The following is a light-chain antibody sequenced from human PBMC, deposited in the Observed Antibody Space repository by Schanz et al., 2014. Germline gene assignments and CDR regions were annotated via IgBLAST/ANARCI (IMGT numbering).Light chain of an antibody. Sequence: EIVLTQSPGTLSLSPGESATLSCRASQSVSSSYLAWYQQKPGQAPRLLIYGASSRATGIPDRFSGSASGTDFSLTISRLEPEDFAVYYCQQYRSAPLTFGGGTKVEIK. J-gene: IGKJ4*01. CDR2: GAS. CDR1: QSVSSSY. V-gene: IGKV3-20*01. CDR3: QQYRSAPLT.